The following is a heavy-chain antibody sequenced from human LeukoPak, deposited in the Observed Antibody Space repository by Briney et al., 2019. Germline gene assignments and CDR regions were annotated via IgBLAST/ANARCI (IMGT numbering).Heavy chain of an antibody. J-gene: IGHJ6*03. CDR3: ARQLYDSGRYYAPMDV. D-gene: IGHD3-10*01. CDR1: GGSISSYY. CDR2: IYYSGST. V-gene: IGHV4-59*08. Sequence: SETLSLTCTVSGGSISSYYWSWIRQPPGKGLEWIGYIYYSGSTNYNPSLKRRVTISVDTSKNQFSLRLSSVSAADTAVYFCARQLYDSGRYYAPMDVWGKGTTVTISS.